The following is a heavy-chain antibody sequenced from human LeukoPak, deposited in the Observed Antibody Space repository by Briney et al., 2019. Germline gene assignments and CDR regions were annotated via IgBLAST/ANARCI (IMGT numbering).Heavy chain of an antibody. D-gene: IGHD3-10*01. CDR3: AKDRVGSRGPYYFDY. J-gene: IGHJ4*02. Sequence: QPGGSLRLSCAASGFTFSSYAMSWVRQAPGKGLEWVSAISGSGGSTYYADSVKGRFTISRDNSKNTLYLQMNSLRAEDTAIYYCAKDRVGSRGPYYFDYWGQGTLVTVSS. CDR2: ISGSGGST. V-gene: IGHV3-23*01. CDR1: GFTFSSYA.